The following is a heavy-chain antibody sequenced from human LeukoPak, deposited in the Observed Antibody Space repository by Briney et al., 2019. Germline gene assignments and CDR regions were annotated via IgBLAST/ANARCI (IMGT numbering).Heavy chain of an antibody. CDR1: GFTFTSSA. D-gene: IGHD6-19*01. J-gene: IGHJ3*02. CDR2: IVVSSGNT. CDR3: AAGGIAVAPMTFDI. Sequence: SVKVSCKASGFTFTSSAVQWVRQARGQRLEWIGWIVVSSGNTNNAQKFQERVAITRDMSTSTAYMELSSLRSGDTAVYYCAAGGIAVAPMTFDIWGQGTMVTVSS. V-gene: IGHV1-58*01.